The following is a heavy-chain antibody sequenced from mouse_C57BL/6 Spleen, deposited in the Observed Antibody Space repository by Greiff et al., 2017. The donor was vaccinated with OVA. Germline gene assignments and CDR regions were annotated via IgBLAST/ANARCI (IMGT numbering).Heavy chain of an antibody. J-gene: IGHJ4*01. CDR3: ARKSDGGYYAMDY. Sequence: VQLQQSGPGLVQPSQSLSITCTVSGFSLTSYGVHWVRQSPGKGLEWLGVIWSGGSTDYNAAFISRLSISKDNSKSQVFFKMNRLQADDTAIYYCARKSDGGYYAMDYWGQGTSVTVSS. CDR1: GFSLTSYG. V-gene: IGHV2-2*01. CDR2: IWSGGST.